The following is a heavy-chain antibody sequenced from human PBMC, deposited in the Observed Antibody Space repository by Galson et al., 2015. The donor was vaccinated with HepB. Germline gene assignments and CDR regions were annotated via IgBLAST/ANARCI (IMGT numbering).Heavy chain of an antibody. CDR2: IKGGGDT. CDR1: GFTFSSYT. Sequence: SLRLSCAASGFTFSSYTMGWVRQAPGKGLEWVSGIKGGGDTYYADSVKGRFSISRDNSKNTLYLQMNSLRAEDTAVYHCAKTDRIYIRRPFDLWGQAALVTVSS. V-gene: IGHV3-23*01. D-gene: IGHD2-15*01. CDR3: AKTDRIYIRRPFDL. J-gene: IGHJ3*01.